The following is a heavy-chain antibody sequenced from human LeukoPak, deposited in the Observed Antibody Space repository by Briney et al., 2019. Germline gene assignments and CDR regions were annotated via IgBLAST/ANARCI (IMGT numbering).Heavy chain of an antibody. Sequence: PGGSLRLSCAASGFTFSSYEMNWVRQAPGKGREWVSYISSSGSTIYYADSVKGRFTISRDNAKNSLYLQMNSLRAEDTAVYYCARDAKGDYDYWGQGTLVTVSS. J-gene: IGHJ4*02. D-gene: IGHD4-17*01. V-gene: IGHV3-48*03. CDR2: ISSSGSTI. CDR1: GFTFSSYE. CDR3: ARDAKGDYDY.